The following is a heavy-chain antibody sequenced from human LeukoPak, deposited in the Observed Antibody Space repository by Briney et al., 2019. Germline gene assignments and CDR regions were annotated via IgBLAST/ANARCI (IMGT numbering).Heavy chain of an antibody. CDR2: IIPIFGTA. CDR3: ARFAPQLQLVPWPHYYMDV. Sequence: GASVKVSCKASGYTFTGYYMHWVRQAPGQGLEWMGGIIPIFGTANYAQKFQGRVTITADKSTSTAYMELSSLRSEDTAVYYCARFAPQLQLVPWPHYYMDVWGKGTTVTVSS. V-gene: IGHV1-69*06. CDR1: GYTFTGYY. J-gene: IGHJ6*03. D-gene: IGHD6-13*01.